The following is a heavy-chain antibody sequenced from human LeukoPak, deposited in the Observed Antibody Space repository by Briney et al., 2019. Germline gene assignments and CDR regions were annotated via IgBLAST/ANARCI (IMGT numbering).Heavy chain of an antibody. D-gene: IGHD4-11*01. CDR1: GFTFGDYA. Sequence: GGSLRLSCTASGFTFGDYAMSWVCQAPGKGLEWVGFIRSKAYGGTTEYAASVKGRFTISRDDSKSIAYLQMNSLKTEDTAVYYCTRDDYNFDYWGQGTLVTVSS. CDR2: IRSKAYGGTT. J-gene: IGHJ4*02. CDR3: TRDDYNFDY. V-gene: IGHV3-49*04.